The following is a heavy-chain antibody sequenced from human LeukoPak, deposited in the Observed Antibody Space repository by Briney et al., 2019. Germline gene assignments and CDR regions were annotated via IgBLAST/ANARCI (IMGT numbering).Heavy chain of an antibody. CDR1: GFTVSSNY. CDR3: ASGRHCSGGRCHYLDAFDI. J-gene: IGHJ3*02. V-gene: IGHV3-53*01. Sequence: PGGSLRLSCAASGFTVSSNYMSWVRQAPGKGLEWVSVIYTVGGTYYADSLKGRFTISRDNSKNTLYLQMNSLRAEDTAVYFCASGRHCSGGRCHYLDAFDIWGQGTMVTVSS. D-gene: IGHD2-15*01. CDR2: IYTVGGT.